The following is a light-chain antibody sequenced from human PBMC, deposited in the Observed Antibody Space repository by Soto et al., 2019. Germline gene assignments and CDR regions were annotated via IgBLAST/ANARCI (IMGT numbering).Light chain of an antibody. V-gene: IGKV1-5*03. CDR2: KAS. CDR1: QSISSW. CDR3: QQYNSYSGT. J-gene: IGKJ1*01. Sequence: DIQMTQSPSTLSASVGDRVTITCPASQSISSWLAWYQQKPGKAPKLLIYKASSLESGVPSRFIGSRSWTEFTLTISSLQPDDFATYYYQQYNSYSGTFGQGTKVVIK.